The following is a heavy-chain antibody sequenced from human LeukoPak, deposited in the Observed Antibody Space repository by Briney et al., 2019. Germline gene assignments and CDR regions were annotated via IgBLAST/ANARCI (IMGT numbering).Heavy chain of an antibody. CDR3: ARGSGYSSSQTPDY. CDR1: GGSISYYY. V-gene: IGHV4-59*01. J-gene: IGHJ4*02. CDR2: IYYSGST. Sequence: PFETLSLTCTVSGGSISYYYWSWIRQPPGKGLEWIGYIYYSGSTNYNPSLKSRVTISVDTSKNQFSLKLSSVTAADTAVYYCARGSGYSSSQTPDYWGQGTLVTVSS. D-gene: IGHD6-13*01.